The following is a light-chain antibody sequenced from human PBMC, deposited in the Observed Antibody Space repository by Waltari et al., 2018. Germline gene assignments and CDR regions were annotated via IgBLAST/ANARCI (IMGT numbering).Light chain of an antibody. Sequence: QSVLTQPPSASGAPGQRVTISCSASSSTVGGNPVSWYQQLPGTAPKLLIRNNKRRPSGVPKRFSGSKSGTSASLAISGLQSEDEAYYYCASWDDTLNGPVVGGGTKLTVL. CDR1: SSTVGGNP. CDR3: ASWDDTLNGPV. CDR2: NNK. J-gene: IGLJ3*02. V-gene: IGLV1-44*01.